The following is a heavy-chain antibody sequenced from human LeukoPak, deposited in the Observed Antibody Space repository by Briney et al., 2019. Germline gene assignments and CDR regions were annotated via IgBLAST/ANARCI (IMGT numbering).Heavy chain of an antibody. CDR2: IYSGGST. CDR1: GFTVSSNY. J-gene: IGHJ4*02. D-gene: IGHD6-19*01. Sequence: GGSLRLSCAASGFTVSSNYMSWVRQAPGKGLEWASVIYSGGSTYYADSVKGRFTISRDNSKNTLYLQMNSLRAEDTAVYYCARVGRGWYFDYWGQGTLVTVSS. V-gene: IGHV3-66*01. CDR3: ARVGRGWYFDY.